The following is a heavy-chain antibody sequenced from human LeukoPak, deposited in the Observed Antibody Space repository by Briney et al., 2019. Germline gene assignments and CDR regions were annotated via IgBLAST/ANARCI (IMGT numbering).Heavy chain of an antibody. CDR1: GFTFSSYS. J-gene: IGHJ4*02. V-gene: IGHV3-48*01. D-gene: IGHD6-19*01. Sequence: GGSLRLSCAASGFTFSSYSMNWVRQAPGKGLEWVSYISSSSSTIYYADSVKGRFTTSRHNSNNTLDLQMNSLRTEDTAMYYCARSYNSAWLDYWGQGTLVTVSS. CDR3: ARSYNSAWLDY. CDR2: ISSSSSTI.